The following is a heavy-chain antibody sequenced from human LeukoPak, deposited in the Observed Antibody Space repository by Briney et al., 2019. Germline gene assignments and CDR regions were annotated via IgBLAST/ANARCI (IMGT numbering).Heavy chain of an antibody. D-gene: IGHD6-19*01. Sequence: ASVKVSCKASGYTFTSYGISWVRQAPGQGLAWMGWISAYNGNTNYAQKLQGRVTMTTDTSTSTAYMELRSLRSDDTAVYYCARDGDSSGYPGRDYWGQGTLATVSS. CDR2: ISAYNGNT. J-gene: IGHJ4*02. CDR3: ARDGDSSGYPGRDY. CDR1: GYTFTSYG. V-gene: IGHV1-18*01.